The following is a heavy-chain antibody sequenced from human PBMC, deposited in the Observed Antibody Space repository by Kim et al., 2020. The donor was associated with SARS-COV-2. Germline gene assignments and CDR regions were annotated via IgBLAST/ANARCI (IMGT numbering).Heavy chain of an antibody. CDR1: GGSFSGYY. CDR2: INHSGST. V-gene: IGHV4-34*01. Sequence: SETLSLTCAVYGGSFSGYYWSWIRQPPGKGLEWIGEINHSGSTNYNPSLKSRITISVDTSKNQFSLKLSSVTAADTAVYYCARGVLPVAGTRPSSSGGFDRWGQGTLVTVSS. J-gene: IGHJ5*02. D-gene: IGHD6-19*01. CDR3: ARGVLPVAGTRPSSSGGFDR.